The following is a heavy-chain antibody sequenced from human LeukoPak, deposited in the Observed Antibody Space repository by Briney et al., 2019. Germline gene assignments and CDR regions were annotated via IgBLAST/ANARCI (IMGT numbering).Heavy chain of an antibody. V-gene: IGHV1-46*01. CDR2: INPSGGST. Sequence: GASVKVSCKASGYTFTSYYMHWVRQAPGQGLEWMGIINPSGGSTSYAQKFQGRVTITRNTSISTAYMELSSLRSEDTAVYYCARLMGYSSSWYSSPYYYYYMDVWDKGTTVTVSS. CDR3: ARLMGYSSSWYSSPYYYYYMDV. D-gene: IGHD6-13*01. CDR1: GYTFTSYY. J-gene: IGHJ6*03.